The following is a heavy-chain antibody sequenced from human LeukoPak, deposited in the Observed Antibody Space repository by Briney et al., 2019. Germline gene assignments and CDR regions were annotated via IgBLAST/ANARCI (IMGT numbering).Heavy chain of an antibody. CDR1: GFIFSSYG. V-gene: IGHV3-30*18. Sequence: GGSLRLSCAATGFIFSSYGMHWVRQAPGKGLEWVAVISYDGSNKYYADSVKGRFTISRDNSKNTLYLQMNSLRAEDTVVYYCAKDGLGYYYDSSGRDASDIWGQGTMVTVSS. J-gene: IGHJ3*02. D-gene: IGHD3-22*01. CDR2: ISYDGSNK. CDR3: AKDGLGYYYDSSGRDASDI.